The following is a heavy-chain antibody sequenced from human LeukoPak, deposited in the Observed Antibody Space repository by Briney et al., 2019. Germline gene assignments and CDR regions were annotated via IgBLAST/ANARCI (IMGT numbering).Heavy chain of an antibody. CDR2: ISAYNGNT. J-gene: IGHJ4*02. CDR1: GYTFTSYG. Sequence: GASVKVSCKASGYTFTSYGISWVRQAPGQGLEWMGWISAYNGNTNYAQKLQGRVTMTTDTSTSTAYMELRSLRSDGTAVYYCAIPRSSSWYPPFYYFDYWGQGTLVTVSS. D-gene: IGHD6-13*01. V-gene: IGHV1-18*01. CDR3: AIPRSSSWYPPFYYFDY.